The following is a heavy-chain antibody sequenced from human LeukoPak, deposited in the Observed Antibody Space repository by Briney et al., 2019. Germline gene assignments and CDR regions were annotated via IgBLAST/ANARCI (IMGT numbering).Heavy chain of an antibody. Sequence: SETLSLTCTVSGGSISSGDYYWSCIRQPPGKGLECIGYIYYSGSTYYNPSLKSRVTISVDTSKNQFSLKLSSVTAADTAVYYCARESSIAAPGFDYWGQGTLVTVSS. D-gene: IGHD6-13*01. CDR1: GGSISSGDYY. J-gene: IGHJ4*02. V-gene: IGHV4-30-4*01. CDR2: IYYSGST. CDR3: ARESSIAAPGFDY.